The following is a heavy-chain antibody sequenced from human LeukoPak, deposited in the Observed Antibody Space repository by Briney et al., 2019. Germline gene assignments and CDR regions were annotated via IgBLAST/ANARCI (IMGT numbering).Heavy chain of an antibody. CDR2: ISSSSTI. V-gene: IGHV3-48*01. Sequence: GGSLRLSCAASGFTFSSYSMNWVRQAPGKGLEWVSYISSSSTIYYADSVKGRFTISRDNAKNSLYLQMNSLRAEDTAVYYCARVTTQGGYYYYMDVWGKGTTVTVSS. J-gene: IGHJ6*03. D-gene: IGHD3-22*01. CDR1: GFTFSSYS. CDR3: ARVTTQGGYYYYMDV.